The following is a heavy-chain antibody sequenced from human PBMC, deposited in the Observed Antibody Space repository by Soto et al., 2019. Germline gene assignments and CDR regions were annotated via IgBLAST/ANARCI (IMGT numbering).Heavy chain of an antibody. CDR2: INPNSGGT. J-gene: IGHJ5*02. CDR3: ARDERYCSGGSCSNWIDP. V-gene: IGHV1-2*02. CDR1: GYTFTGYY. D-gene: IGHD2-15*01. Sequence: ASVKVSCKASGYTFTGYYMHWVRQAPGQGLEWVGWINPNSGGTNYAQKFQGRVTMTRDTSISTAYMELSRLRSDDTAVYYCARDERYCSGGSCSNWIDPWGQGTLVTVSS.